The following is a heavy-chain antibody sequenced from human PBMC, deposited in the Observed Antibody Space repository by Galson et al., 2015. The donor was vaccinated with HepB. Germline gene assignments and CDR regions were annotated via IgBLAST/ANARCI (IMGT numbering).Heavy chain of an antibody. V-gene: IGHV4-34*01. J-gene: IGHJ4*02. CDR1: GGSFSGYY. Sequence: SEPLSLTCAVYGGSFSGYYWSWIRQPPGKGLEWIGEINHSGSTNYNPSLKSRVTISVDTSKNQFSLKLSSVTAADTAVYYCARESDFRYYYDSSGASDYWGQGTLVTVSS. CDR3: ARESDFRYYYDSSGASDY. CDR2: INHSGST. D-gene: IGHD3-22*01.